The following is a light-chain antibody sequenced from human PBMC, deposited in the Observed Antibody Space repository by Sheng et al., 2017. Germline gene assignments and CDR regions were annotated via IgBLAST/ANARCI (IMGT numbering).Light chain of an antibody. J-gene: IGLJ2*01. V-gene: IGLV1-40*01. CDR2: VNS. Sequence: QSVLTQPPSVSGAPGQRVTISCTGSTSNIGAGSDVHWYQQLPGTAPKLLIYVNSNRPSGVSDRFSGSKSGTSASLAITGLQAEDEADYYCQSYDSSLSGSEVFGGGTKLTVL. CDR1: TSNIGAGSD. CDR3: QSYDSSLSGSEV.